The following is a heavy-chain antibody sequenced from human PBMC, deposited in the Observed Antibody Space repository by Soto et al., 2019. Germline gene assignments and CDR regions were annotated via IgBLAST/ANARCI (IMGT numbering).Heavy chain of an antibody. V-gene: IGHV4-31*03. CDR2: IYYSGST. CDR1: GGSISSGGYY. CDR3: ARDKFVPGTTYYYCIDV. J-gene: IGHJ6*02. Sequence: SETLSLTCTVSGGSISSGGYYWSWIRQHPGKGLEWIGYIYYSGSTYYNPSLKSRVTISVDTSKNQFSLKLSSVTAADTAVYYCARDKFVPGTTYYYCIDVWDQGTTVTVSS. D-gene: IGHD1-7*01.